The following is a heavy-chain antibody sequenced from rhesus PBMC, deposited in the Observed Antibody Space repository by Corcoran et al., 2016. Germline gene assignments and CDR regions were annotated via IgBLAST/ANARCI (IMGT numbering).Heavy chain of an antibody. D-gene: IGHD2-27*01. V-gene: IGHV4-65*01. J-gene: IGHJ4*01. CDR2: ISGSSGST. Sequence: QVQLQESGPGLVKPSETLSLTCAVSGGSVSSSNWWSWIRQPPGKGLEWIGYISGSSGSTYYNPSLKCRVTISTDTSNNQFSLKLSSVTAAYTAVYYCARDGGYLLFDYWGQGVLVTVSS. CDR1: GGSVSSSNW. CDR3: ARDGGYLLFDY.